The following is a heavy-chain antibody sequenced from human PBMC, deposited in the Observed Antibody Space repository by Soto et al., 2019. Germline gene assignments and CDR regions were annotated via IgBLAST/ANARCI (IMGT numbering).Heavy chain of an antibody. CDR2: ISSSSSYT. D-gene: IGHD2-15*01. CDR3: ARDTAQLGYCSGGSCYRSYYYYGMDV. Sequence: VQLVESGGGLVKPGGSLRLSCAASGFTFSDYYMSWIRQAPGKGLEWVSYISSSSSYTNYADSVKGRFTISRDNAKNSLYLQMNSLRAEDTAVYYCARDTAQLGYCSGGSCYRSYYYYGMDVWGQGTTVTVSS. J-gene: IGHJ6*02. CDR1: GFTFSDYY. V-gene: IGHV3-11*06.